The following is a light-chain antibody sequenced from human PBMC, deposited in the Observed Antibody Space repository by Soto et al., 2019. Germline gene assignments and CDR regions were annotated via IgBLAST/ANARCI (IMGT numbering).Light chain of an antibody. Sequence: EIVMTQSPATLSVSPGERATLSCRASQSVSSNLAWYQQKPGQAPRLLIYGASTRATGIPARFSGSGSGTEFTLTISSLQSEDFAVYYCQQNNNSPHTFGQGTKLEIK. CDR2: GAS. J-gene: IGKJ2*01. CDR3: QQNNNSPHT. V-gene: IGKV3-15*01. CDR1: QSVSSN.